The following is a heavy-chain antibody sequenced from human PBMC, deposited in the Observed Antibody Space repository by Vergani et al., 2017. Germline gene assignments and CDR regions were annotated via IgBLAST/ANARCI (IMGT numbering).Heavy chain of an antibody. Sequence: QVQLVQSGAEVKKPGSSVKVSCKSSGGTFSNHVLAWVRQAPGQGLEWMGGILPLFGTPTYAQRFQGRVTITADESTSTAYMELSSLRSEDTAVYYCARDVAAAGTWGYFQHWGQGTLVTVSS. CDR1: GGTFSNHV. J-gene: IGHJ1*01. CDR3: ARDVAAAGTWGYFQH. V-gene: IGHV1-69*01. CDR2: ILPLFGTP. D-gene: IGHD6-13*01.